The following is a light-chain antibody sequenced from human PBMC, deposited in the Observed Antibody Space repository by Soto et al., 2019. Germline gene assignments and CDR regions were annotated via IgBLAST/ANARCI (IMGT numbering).Light chain of an antibody. J-gene: IGLJ3*02. Sequence: QSVLTQPASVSGSFGQSITISCTGTSSDVGTYDVVSWYQHHPGKAPKLIIYEGRKRPSGVSSRFSGSKSVNTASLTISGLQAEAEVDYYCPSFLGSYSGVFGGGTKLPVL. CDR3: PSFLGSYSGV. V-gene: IGLV2-23*01. CDR2: EGR. CDR1: SSDVGTYDV.